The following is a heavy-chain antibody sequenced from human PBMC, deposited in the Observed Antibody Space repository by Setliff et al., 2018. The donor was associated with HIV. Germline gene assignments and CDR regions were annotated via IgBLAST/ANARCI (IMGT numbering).Heavy chain of an antibody. CDR3: ARGWGHDGFDF. V-gene: IGHV4-34*01. Sequence: PSETLSLTCSVSGGSFSGYYWNWIRQSPGKGLEWIGEINHSGGTNYNPSLKSRVTMSIDTSKNQFSLNVSSVTAADTAVYYCARGWGHDGFDFWGQGTMVTVSS. CDR1: GGSFSGYY. J-gene: IGHJ3*01. CDR2: INHSGGT. D-gene: IGHD7-27*01.